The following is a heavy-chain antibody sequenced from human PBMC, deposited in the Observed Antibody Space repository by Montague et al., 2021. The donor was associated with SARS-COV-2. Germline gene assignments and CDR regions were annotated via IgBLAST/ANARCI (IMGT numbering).Heavy chain of an antibody. CDR2: IYSIGST. J-gene: IGHJ3*02. Sequence: SETLSLTCTVSGASVSSSDWGWIRQPPGKGLEWIGYIYSIGSTDYNPSLKSRVTISVDTSKNQFSLKVRSVTAADTAIYYCARATMTADAIDIWGQGTMVTVSS. CDR1: GASVSSSD. D-gene: IGHD1-14*01. CDR3: ARATMTADAIDI. V-gene: IGHV4-59*02.